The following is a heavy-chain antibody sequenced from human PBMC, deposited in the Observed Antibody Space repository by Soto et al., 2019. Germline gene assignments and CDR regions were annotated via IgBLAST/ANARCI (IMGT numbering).Heavy chain of an antibody. D-gene: IGHD3-10*01. CDR3: TRDEERSYPLNWFDP. Sequence: GGSLRLSCTASGFTFGDYAMSWFRQAPGEGLEWVGFIRSKAYGGTTEYAASVKGRFTISRDDSKSIAYLQMNGLKTEDTAVYYCTRDEERSYPLNWFDPWGQGTLVTVSS. CDR1: GFTFGDYA. CDR2: IRSKAYGGTT. J-gene: IGHJ5*02. V-gene: IGHV3-49*03.